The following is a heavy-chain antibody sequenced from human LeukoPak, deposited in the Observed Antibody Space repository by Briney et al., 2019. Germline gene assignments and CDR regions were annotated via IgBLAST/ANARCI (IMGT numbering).Heavy chain of an antibody. Sequence: PSETLSLTCTVSGGSISSGSYYWSWIRQPAGKGLEWIGRFHTSGSTYYNPSLRSRVTISVDTSQNPFSLKLGSATAADTAVYYCARDLDGDYDSYSFDYWGQGILVTVSS. CDR2: FHTSGST. D-gene: IGHD2-21*02. V-gene: IGHV4-61*02. CDR3: ARDLDGDYDSYSFDY. CDR1: GGSISSGSYY. J-gene: IGHJ4*02.